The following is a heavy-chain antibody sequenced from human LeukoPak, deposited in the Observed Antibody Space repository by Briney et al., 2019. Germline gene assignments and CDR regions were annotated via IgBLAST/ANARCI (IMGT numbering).Heavy chain of an antibody. Sequence: GGSLRLPCAASGFTFSSYAMSWVRQAPARGLEWVSSLRGDGETFYGDSVKGRFTLSRDESRNTVYLQMNNLRVEDTAVYFCAKASCVSSADAVLWGQGTVVTVSS. D-gene: IGHD3-3*01. CDR2: LRGDGET. CDR1: GFTFSSYA. CDR3: AKASCVSSADAVL. J-gene: IGHJ4*02. V-gene: IGHV3-23*01.